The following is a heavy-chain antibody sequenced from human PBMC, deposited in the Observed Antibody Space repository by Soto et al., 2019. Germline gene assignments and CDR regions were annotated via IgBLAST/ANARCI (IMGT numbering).Heavy chain of an antibody. V-gene: IGHV3-23*01. J-gene: IGHJ3*02. D-gene: IGHD3-16*01. CDR2: ISGSGGRT. CDR3: AKGGYYSLFDI. CDR1: VFPFISYA. Sequence: PGWSLRLSCVSSVFPFISYAMSWVRQTPGKGLEWVSGISGSGGRTYYADSVKGRFTISRDNSNNTLSLQMHILRVEDTAVYFCAKGGYYSLFDIWGQGTMVTVSS.